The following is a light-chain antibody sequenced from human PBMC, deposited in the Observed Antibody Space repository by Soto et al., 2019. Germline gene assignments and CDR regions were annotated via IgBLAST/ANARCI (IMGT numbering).Light chain of an antibody. CDR2: GNS. V-gene: IGLV1-40*01. Sequence: QSVLTQPPSVSGAPGQRVTISCTGSSSNIGAGYDVHWYQQLPGTAPKLLIYGNSNRPSGVPDRFSGYKSGTSASLAITGLQAEDEADDYCQSYDSSLSGPVVFGGGTKLTVL. J-gene: IGLJ2*01. CDR1: SSNIGAGYD. CDR3: QSYDSSLSGPVV.